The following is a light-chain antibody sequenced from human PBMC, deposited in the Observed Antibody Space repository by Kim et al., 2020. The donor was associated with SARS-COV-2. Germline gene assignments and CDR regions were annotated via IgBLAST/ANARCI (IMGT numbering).Light chain of an antibody. J-gene: IGLJ3*02. Sequence: VSPGLTARITCSGDKLGDKYSCWYQQKPGQSPVLVIYQDSKRPSGIPVRFSGSNSGNTATLTISGTQAMDEADYYCQAWDSSTWVFGGGTQLTVL. CDR1: KLGDKY. V-gene: IGLV3-1*01. CDR3: QAWDSSTWV. CDR2: QDS.